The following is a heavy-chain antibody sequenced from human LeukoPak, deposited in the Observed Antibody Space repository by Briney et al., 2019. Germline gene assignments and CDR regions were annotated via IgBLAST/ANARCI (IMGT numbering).Heavy chain of an antibody. CDR2: ISGSGGST. V-gene: IGHV3-23*01. J-gene: IGHJ3*02. Sequence: GGSLRLSCAASGFTFSSYAMSWVRQAPGKGLEWVSAISGSGGSTYYADSVKGRFTISRDNSKNTLYLQMNSLRAEDTAMYYCARDYGSYYIGDDAFDIWGQGTMVTVSS. CDR1: GFTFSSYA. CDR3: ARDYGSYYIGDDAFDI. D-gene: IGHD1-26*01.